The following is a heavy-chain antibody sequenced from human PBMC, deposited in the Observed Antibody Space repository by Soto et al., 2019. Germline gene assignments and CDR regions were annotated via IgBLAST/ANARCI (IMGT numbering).Heavy chain of an antibody. J-gene: IGHJ3*02. CDR2: ISAYNGNT. CDR1: GYTFTSYG. Sequence: GASVKVSCKASGYTFTSYGISWVRQAPGQGLEWMGWISAYNGNTNYAQKLQGRVTMTTDTSTSTAYMELRSLRSDDTAVFYCARVLGSWYALVAFDIWDQGTMVTVSS. D-gene: IGHD6-13*01. V-gene: IGHV1-18*01. CDR3: ARVLGSWYALVAFDI.